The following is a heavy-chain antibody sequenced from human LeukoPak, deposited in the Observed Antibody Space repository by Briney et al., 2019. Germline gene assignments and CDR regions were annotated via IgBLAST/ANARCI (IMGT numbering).Heavy chain of an antibody. CDR2: IYTSGST. CDR1: GGSISSGSYY. CDR3: AREGHDILTGYYTDYYYYYMDV. D-gene: IGHD3-9*01. V-gene: IGHV4-61*02. Sequence: SETLSLTCTVSGGSISSGSYYWSWIRQPAGKGLEWIGRIYTSGSTNYNPSLKSRVAISVDTSKNQLSLKLSSVTAADTAVYYCAREGHDILTGYYTDYYYYYMDVWGKGTTVTISS. J-gene: IGHJ6*03.